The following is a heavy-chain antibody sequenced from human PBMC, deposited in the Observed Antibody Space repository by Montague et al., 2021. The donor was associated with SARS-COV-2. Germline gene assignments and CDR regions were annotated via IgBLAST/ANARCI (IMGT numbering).Heavy chain of an antibody. Sequence: SLRLSCAGSGFTFRRYGIHWIRQAPGKGPQWVGVIWFDGSKEYYAESVEGRFAISRDNLERMAYLQMSSLRAEDTAVYHCAIEDGFERDSSGQFAYWGPGSLVTVSS. J-gene: IGHJ4*02. D-gene: IGHD6-19*01. CDR1: GFTFRRYG. V-gene: IGHV3-33*01. CDR2: IWFDGSKE. CDR3: AIEDGFERDSSGQFAY.